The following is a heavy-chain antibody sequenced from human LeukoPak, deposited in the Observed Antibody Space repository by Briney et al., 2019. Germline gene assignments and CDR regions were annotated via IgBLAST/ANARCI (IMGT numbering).Heavy chain of an antibody. V-gene: IGHV3-7*04. Sequence: GGSLRLSCAASGFTFSSYGMSWVRQAPGNGLEWVANIKQDGSETYYVDSVKGRFTISRDNAKSSLYLQMNSLRAEDTAVYYCARDFAGYDPSGGSGFDYWGQGTLVTVSS. CDR2: IKQDGSET. J-gene: IGHJ4*02. CDR3: ARDFAGYDPSGGSGFDY. D-gene: IGHD5-12*01. CDR1: GFTFSSYG.